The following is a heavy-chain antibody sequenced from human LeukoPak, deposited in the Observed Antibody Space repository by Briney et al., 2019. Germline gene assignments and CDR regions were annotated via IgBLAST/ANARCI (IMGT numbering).Heavy chain of an antibody. CDR3: AKDWKPIAVAGRGEYYFDY. D-gene: IGHD6-19*01. Sequence: GGSLRLSCAASGFTFSTYWMSWVRQAPGKGLEWVASIKEDGGITYYLDSVKGRSTISRDNAKKSLYLQMNSLRAEDTAVYYCAKDWKPIAVAGRGEYYFDYWGQGTLVTVSS. CDR1: GFTFSTYW. J-gene: IGHJ4*02. V-gene: IGHV3-7*03. CDR2: IKEDGGIT.